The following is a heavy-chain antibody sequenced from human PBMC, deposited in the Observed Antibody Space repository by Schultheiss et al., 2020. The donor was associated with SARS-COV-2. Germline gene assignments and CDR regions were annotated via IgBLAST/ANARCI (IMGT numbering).Heavy chain of an antibody. Sequence: GGSLRLSCKGSGYSFTSYWIGWVRQMPGKGLEWMGIIYPGDSDTRYSPSFKGQVTISVDKSISTAYLQWSSLKASDSAMYYCARRPLGLYYFDYWGQGTLVTVSS. CDR2: IYPGDSDT. V-gene: IGHV5-51*01. J-gene: IGHJ4*02. D-gene: IGHD3/OR15-3a*01. CDR1: GYSFTSYW. CDR3: ARRPLGLYYFDY.